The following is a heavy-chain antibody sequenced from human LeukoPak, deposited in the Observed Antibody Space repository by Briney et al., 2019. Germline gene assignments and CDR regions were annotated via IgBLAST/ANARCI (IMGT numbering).Heavy chain of an antibody. CDR3: AKDFLGYYGSGSYYVQRFFDY. CDR2: ISGSGSST. Sequence: GGSLRPSCAASGFTFSSYGMSWVRQAPGKGLEWVSSISGSGSSTYYADSVKGRFTISRDNSKNTVYLQMNSLRAEDTAVYYCAKDFLGYYGSGSYYVQRFFDYWGQGTLVTVSS. V-gene: IGHV3-23*01. J-gene: IGHJ4*02. CDR1: GFTFSSYG. D-gene: IGHD3-10*01.